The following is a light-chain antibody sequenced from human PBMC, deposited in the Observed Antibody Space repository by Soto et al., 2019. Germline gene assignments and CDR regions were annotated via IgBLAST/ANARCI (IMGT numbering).Light chain of an antibody. V-gene: IGKV3D-20*02. CDR2: GAS. CDR1: QSVSSTY. J-gene: IGKJ3*01. Sequence: EIVLTQSPGTLSLFPGERATFSCRASQSVSSTYLAWYQQKPGQAPRLLIYGASSRATGIPDRFSGSGSGTDFTLTISRLEPEDSAVYYCQQRSNWPPGFTFGPGTKVDIK. CDR3: QQRSNWPPGFT.